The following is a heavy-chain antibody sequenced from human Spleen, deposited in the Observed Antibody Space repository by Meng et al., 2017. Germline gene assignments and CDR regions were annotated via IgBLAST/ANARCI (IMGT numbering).Heavy chain of an antibody. Sequence: GESLKISCAASEFTFSSYWMSWVRQAPGKGLEWVANINEDGSEKYYVDSVRGRFTISRDNAKNSLYLQMNGLSAEDTAVFYCVTDRANLFDYWGQGTLVTVSS. CDR1: EFTFSSYW. CDR3: VTDRANLFDY. V-gene: IGHV3-7*01. J-gene: IGHJ4*02. CDR2: INEDGSEK.